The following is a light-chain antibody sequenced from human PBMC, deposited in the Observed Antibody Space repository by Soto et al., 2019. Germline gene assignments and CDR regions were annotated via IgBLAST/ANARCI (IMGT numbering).Light chain of an antibody. Sequence: EIVLTQSPGTLALSPGEGATLSCRASQSVSKYLARYQQKPGQAPRLLIYGASSRATGIPDSFSGSGSGTDFTLTISRLEPEDFAVYYCQQYGGSPQTVGQGPKVEIK. CDR3: QQYGGSPQT. CDR1: QSVSKY. J-gene: IGKJ1*01. V-gene: IGKV3-20*01. CDR2: GAS.